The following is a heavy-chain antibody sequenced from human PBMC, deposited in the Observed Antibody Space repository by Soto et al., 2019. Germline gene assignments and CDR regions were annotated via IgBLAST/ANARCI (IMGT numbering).Heavy chain of an antibody. CDR2: INPHSGDT. CDR3: ARGYSTGWYSSVFFDY. D-gene: IGHD6-19*01. CDR1: GDTFTGYY. J-gene: IGHJ4*02. V-gene: IGHV1-2*02. Sequence: QVQLVQSGAEVKNPGASVKVSCKTSGDTFTGYYMHWVRQAPGQGLEWMGWINPHSGDTDYAQTFQGRFTMTRDTSISTAYMELSRLRSNDTAFYYCARGYSTGWYSSVFFDYWGQGTLVTVSS.